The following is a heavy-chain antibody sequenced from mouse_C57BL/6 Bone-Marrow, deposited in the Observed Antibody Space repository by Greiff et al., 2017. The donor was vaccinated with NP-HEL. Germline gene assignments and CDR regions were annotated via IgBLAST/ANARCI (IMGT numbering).Heavy chain of an antibody. J-gene: IGHJ2*01. CDR1: GYAFSSSW. D-gene: IGHD1-1*01. Sequence: QVQLQQSGPELVKPGASVKISCKASGYAFSSSWMNWVKQRPGKGLEWIGRIYPGDGDTNYNGKFKGKATLTADKSSSTAYMQLSSLTSEDSAVYCCARQLRSYYFDYWGQGTTLTVSS. CDR3: ARQLRSYYFDY. CDR2: IYPGDGDT. V-gene: IGHV1-82*01.